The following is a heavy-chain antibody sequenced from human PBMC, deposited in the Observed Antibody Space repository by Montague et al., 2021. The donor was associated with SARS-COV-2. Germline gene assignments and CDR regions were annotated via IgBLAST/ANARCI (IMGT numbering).Heavy chain of an antibody. CDR2: IDWDDDK. J-gene: IGHJ5*02. CDR3: ARILVAAAGSPFDP. D-gene: IGHD6-13*01. V-gene: IGHV2-70*11. CDR1: GFSLSTSGMC. Sequence: PALVKPTKTLTLTCTFSGFSLSTSGMCVGWIRQPPGKALEWLARIDWDDDKYYSTSLKTRLTISKDTSKNQVVLTMTNMDPVDTATYYCARILVAAAGSPFDPWGQGTLVTVSS.